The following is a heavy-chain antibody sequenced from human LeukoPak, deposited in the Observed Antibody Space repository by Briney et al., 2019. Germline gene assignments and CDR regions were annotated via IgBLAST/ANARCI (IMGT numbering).Heavy chain of an antibody. CDR3: ASYGSGSYRFDP. Sequence: PSETLSLTCTVSGGSISSGNYYWSWIRQHPGKGLEWIGYIHHSGSTYYNPSLKSRVIIPVDTSKNQFSLKLNSVTAADTAVYYCASYGSGSYRFDPWGQGTLVTVSS. CDR2: IHHSGST. J-gene: IGHJ5*02. V-gene: IGHV4-31*03. CDR1: GGSISSGNYY. D-gene: IGHD3-10*01.